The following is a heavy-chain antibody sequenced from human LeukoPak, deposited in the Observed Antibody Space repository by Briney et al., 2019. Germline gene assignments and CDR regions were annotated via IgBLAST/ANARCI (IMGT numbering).Heavy chain of an antibody. Sequence: SETLSLTCAVYGGSFSGYYWSWIRQPPGKGLEWIGEINHSGSTNYNPSLKSRVTISGDTSKHHFSLELRSVTAADTAVYYCAISGNYFTRDAFDIWGQGTMVTVSS. CDR2: INHSGST. J-gene: IGHJ3*02. V-gene: IGHV4-34*01. CDR1: GGSFSGYY. D-gene: IGHD1-26*01. CDR3: AISGNYFTRDAFDI.